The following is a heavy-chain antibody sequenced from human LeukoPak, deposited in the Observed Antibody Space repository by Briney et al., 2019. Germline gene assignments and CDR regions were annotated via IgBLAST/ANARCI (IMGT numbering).Heavy chain of an antibody. CDR1: GYTFTGYY. J-gene: IGHJ4*02. D-gene: IGHD2-2*03. V-gene: IGHV1-2*02. Sequence: GASVKVSCKASGYTFTGYYMHWVRQAPGQGLEWMGWINPNSGGTNYEQKFQGRVTMTRDTSISTAYMELSRLRSDDTAVYYCARELDIVVVPAAPQGIAAAGPPGYWGQGTLVTVSS. CDR3: ARELDIVVVPAAPQGIAAAGPPGY. CDR2: INPNSGGT.